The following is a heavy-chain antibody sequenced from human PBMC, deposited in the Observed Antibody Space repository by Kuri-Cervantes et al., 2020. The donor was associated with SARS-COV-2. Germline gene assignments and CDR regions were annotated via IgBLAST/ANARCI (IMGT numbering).Heavy chain of an antibody. CDR1: GFTFDDYG. J-gene: IGHJ4*02. CDR2: INWNGVRT. V-gene: IGHV3-20*04. Sequence: GGSLRLSCAASGFTFDDYGMSRVRQAPGKGLEWVSGINWNGVRTGYTDSVKGRFTISRDNAKNSLYLQMNSLRAEDTAFYYCARAGTSGSYLGYWGQGTLVTVSS. D-gene: IGHD1-26*01. CDR3: ARAGTSGSYLGY.